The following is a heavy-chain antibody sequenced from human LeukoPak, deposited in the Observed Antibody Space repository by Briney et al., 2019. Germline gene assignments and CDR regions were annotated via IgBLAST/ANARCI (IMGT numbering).Heavy chain of an antibody. D-gene: IGHD5-24*01. CDR1: GGTFSSYA. V-gene: IGHV1-69*04. CDR3: ARDARGEMATVEFNN. Sequence: GASVKVSCKASGGTFSSYAISWVRQAPGQVLEWMGRIIPIFGIANYAQKFQGRVTITADKSTSTAYMELSSLRSGDTAVYYCARDARGEMATVEFNNWGQGTLVTVSS. J-gene: IGHJ4*02. CDR2: IIPIFGIA.